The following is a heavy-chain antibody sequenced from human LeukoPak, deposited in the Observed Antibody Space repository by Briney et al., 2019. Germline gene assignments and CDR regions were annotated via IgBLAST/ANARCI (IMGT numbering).Heavy chain of an antibody. CDR3: VRGQYTFST. J-gene: IGHJ5*02. Sequence: GGSLRLSCAASGFTFSTYAMTWVRQAPGRGLEWVSTVSTSGDDTNYADSVKGRFSISRDNSRNTLYLLMSSLRAEDTAVYYCVRGQYTFSTWGQGTLVTVSS. CDR2: VSTSGDDT. CDR1: GFTFSTYA. V-gene: IGHV3-23*01. D-gene: IGHD2-2*02.